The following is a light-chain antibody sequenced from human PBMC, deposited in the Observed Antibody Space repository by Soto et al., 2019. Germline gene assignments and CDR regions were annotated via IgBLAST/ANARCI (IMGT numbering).Light chain of an antibody. J-gene: IGKJ2*01. CDR3: QSYYDWPFV. CDR1: ESLFGF. CDR2: GVS. V-gene: IGKV3-15*01. Sequence: EIVMTQSPATLSASPGESVSLSCRASESLFGFLAWYQQKPGQPPRLLIYGVSTKATGVPARFSGSGSAADFTLPITSFQSDDSAVYYCQSYYDWPFVFGQGTQLDI.